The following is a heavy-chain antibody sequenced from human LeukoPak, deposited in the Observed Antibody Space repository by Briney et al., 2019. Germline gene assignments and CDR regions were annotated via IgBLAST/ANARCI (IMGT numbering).Heavy chain of an antibody. J-gene: IGHJ3*02. CDR3: ARDWEDGDYWDAFDI. D-gene: IGHD4-17*01. V-gene: IGHV1-2*02. CDR2: INPNSGGA. Sequence: ASVKVSCKASGYTFTGYYMHWVRQAPGQGLEWMGWINPNSGGANYAQKFQGRVTMTRDTSISTAYMELSRLRSDDTAVYYCARDWEDGDYWDAFDIWGQGTMVTVSS. CDR1: GYTFTGYY.